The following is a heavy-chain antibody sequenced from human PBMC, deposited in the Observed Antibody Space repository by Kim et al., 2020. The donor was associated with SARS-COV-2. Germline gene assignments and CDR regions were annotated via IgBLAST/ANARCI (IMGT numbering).Heavy chain of an antibody. J-gene: IGHJ6*01. CDR3: ARDKIQHPGYYYYCMDV. D-gene: IGHD5-18*01. Sequence: GGSLRLSCAASGFTFSSYDMHWVRQAPGKGLEWVSSIGTAGDTYYPGSVKRRFTISRENAKNSLYLQMNSLRAGDTAVYYCARDKIQHPGYYYYCMDVWGQGTTVRLSS. CDR2: IGTAGDT. CDR1: GFTFSSYD. V-gene: IGHV3-13*04.